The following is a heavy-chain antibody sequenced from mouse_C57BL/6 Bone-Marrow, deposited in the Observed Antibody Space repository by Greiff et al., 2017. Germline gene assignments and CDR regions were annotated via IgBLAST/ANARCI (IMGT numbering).Heavy chain of an antibody. D-gene: IGHD2-5*01. CDR3: ATGKNYSNYPYYAMDY. Sequence: EVKLQQSVAELVRPGASVKLSCTASGFNIKNTYMHWVKQRPEQGLEWIGRIDPANGNTKYAPKFQGKATITADTSSNTAYLQLSSLTSEDTAIYYCATGKNYSNYPYYAMDYWGQGTSVTVSS. CDR1: GFNIKNTY. CDR2: IDPANGNT. V-gene: IGHV14-3*01. J-gene: IGHJ4*01.